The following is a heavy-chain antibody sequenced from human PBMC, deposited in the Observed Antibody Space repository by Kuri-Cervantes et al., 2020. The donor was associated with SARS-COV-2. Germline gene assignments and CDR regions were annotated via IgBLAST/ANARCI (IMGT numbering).Heavy chain of an antibody. CDR2: INAGNGNT. Sequence: ASVKVSCKASGYTFTSYAMHWVRQAPGQRLEWMGWINAGNGNTKYSQKFQGRVTITADTSASTVYMDLSSLGSEDTAVYYCASFTPTEDLYHYYYAMDVWGQGTTVTVSS. J-gene: IGHJ6*02. CDR1: GYTFTSYA. CDR3: ASFTPTEDLYHYYYAMDV. V-gene: IGHV1-3*01. D-gene: IGHD1-1*01.